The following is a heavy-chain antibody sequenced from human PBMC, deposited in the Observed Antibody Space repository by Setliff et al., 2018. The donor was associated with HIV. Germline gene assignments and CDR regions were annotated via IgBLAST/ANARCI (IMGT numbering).Heavy chain of an antibody. CDR3: VRDTTSGWMLTN. D-gene: IGHD2-2*01. CDR2: NDLDSRAI. Sequence: GESLKISCAASGFTFSSFAMNWVRQAPGKGLEWISYNDLDSRAIYYADSVRGRFTISRDNARDSLYLQMNSLRVEDTAVYYCVRDTTSGWMLTNWGQGTLVTVSS. J-gene: IGHJ4*02. CDR1: GFTFSSFA. V-gene: IGHV3-48*04.